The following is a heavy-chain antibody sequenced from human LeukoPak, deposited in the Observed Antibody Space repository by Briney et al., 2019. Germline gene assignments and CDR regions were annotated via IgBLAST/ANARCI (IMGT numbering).Heavy chain of an antibody. V-gene: IGHV1-8*02. J-gene: IGHJ6*02. Sequence: ASVKVSCKASGYTFTGYYMHWVRQAPGQGLEWMGWMNPNSGNTGYAQKFQGRVTMTRNTSISTAYMELSSLRSEDTAVYYCARSHDCSSTSCYYADYYYYGMDVWGQGTTVTVSS. D-gene: IGHD2-2*01. CDR1: GYTFTGYY. CDR3: ARSHDCSSTSCYYADYYYYGMDV. CDR2: MNPNSGNT.